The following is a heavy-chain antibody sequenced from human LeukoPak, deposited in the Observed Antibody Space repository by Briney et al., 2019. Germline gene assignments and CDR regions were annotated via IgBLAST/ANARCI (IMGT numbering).Heavy chain of an antibody. J-gene: IGHJ3*01. CDR3: ARHRDAFDL. CDR2: IYTTGST. V-gene: IGHV4-4*09. Sequence: SETLSLTCTLSGGSISSYSWSWIRQSPGKGLEWIGYIYTTGSTNYNPSLKSRVTISVDTSKSLFSLKLSSVTAADTAVYYCARHRDAFDLGGRGTMVTVPS. CDR1: GGSISSYS.